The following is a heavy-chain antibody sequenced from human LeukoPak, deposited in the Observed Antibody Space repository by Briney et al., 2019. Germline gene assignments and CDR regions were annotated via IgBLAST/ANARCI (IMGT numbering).Heavy chain of an antibody. D-gene: IGHD2-21*02. CDR1: GFTFTHYA. CDR3: AKDCGDYVGAFDI. V-gene: IGHV3-23*01. CDR2: ISGSGGST. Sequence: GGSLRLSCAASGFTFTHYAMSWVRQAPGKGLEWVSTISGSGGSTYYADSVKGRFTISRDNSKNTLYLQMNSLRAEDTAVYYCAKDCGDYVGAFDIWGQGTMVTVSS. J-gene: IGHJ3*02.